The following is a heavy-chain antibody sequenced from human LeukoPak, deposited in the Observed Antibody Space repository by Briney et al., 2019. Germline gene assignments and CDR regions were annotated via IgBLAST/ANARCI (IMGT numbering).Heavy chain of an antibody. D-gene: IGHD6-13*01. CDR2: IIPIFGTA. V-gene: IGHV1-69*05. CDR1: GGTFSSYA. Sequence: GASVKVSCKASGGTFSSYAISWVRQAAGQGLEWMGGIIPIFGTANYAQKFQGRVTITTDESTSTAYMELSSLRSEDTAVYYCARYSSSWPNNWFDPWGQGTLVTVSS. CDR3: ARYSSSWPNNWFDP. J-gene: IGHJ5*02.